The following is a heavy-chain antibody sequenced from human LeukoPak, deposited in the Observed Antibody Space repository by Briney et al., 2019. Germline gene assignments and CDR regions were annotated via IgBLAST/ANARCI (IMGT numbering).Heavy chain of an antibody. CDR3: ARASTGTSRRYGDYRLEP. J-gene: IGHJ5*02. V-gene: IGHV1-2*02. CDR2: INPNSGGT. D-gene: IGHD4-17*01. Sequence: ASVKVSCKASGYTFTGYYMHWARQAPGQGLEWMGWINPNSGGTNYAQKFQGRVTMTRDTSISTAYMELTRLRSDDTAVYYCARASTGTSRRYGDYRLEPWGQGTLVSVSS. CDR1: GYTFTGYY.